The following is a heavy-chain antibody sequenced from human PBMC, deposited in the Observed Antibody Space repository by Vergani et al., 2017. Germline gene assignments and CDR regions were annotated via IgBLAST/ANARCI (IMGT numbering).Heavy chain of an antibody. J-gene: IGHJ5*02. CDR1: GGSISSSSYY. D-gene: IGHD3-3*01. V-gene: IGHV4-39*07. CDR3: ARDNRSGRDYDFWKGARNWFDP. CDR2: IYYSGST. Sequence: QLQLQESGPGLVKPSETLSLTCTVSGGSISSSSYYWGWIRQPPGKGLEWIGSIYYSGSTYYNPSLKSRVTISVDTSKNQFSLKLSSVTAADTAVYYCARDNRSGRDYDFWKGARNWFDPWGQGTLVTVSS.